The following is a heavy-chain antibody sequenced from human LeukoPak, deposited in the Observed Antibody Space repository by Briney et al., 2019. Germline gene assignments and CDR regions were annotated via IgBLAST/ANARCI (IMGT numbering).Heavy chain of an antibody. D-gene: IGHD4-17*01. CDR1: GFTFNGSA. J-gene: IGHJ4*02. Sequence: GGSLRLSCATSGFTFNGSALHWVRQASGQGLEWVGRIRSKAHRYATAYAASVKGRFTVSRDDSKNMAYLQMSSLKTEDTAIYYCTRRHYGDYVVDNWGQGTLVTVSS. V-gene: IGHV3-73*01. CDR3: TRRHYGDYVVDN. CDR2: IRSKAHRYAT.